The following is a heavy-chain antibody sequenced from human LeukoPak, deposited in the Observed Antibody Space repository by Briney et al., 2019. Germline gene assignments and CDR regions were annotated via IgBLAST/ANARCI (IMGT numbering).Heavy chain of an antibody. J-gene: IGHJ6*03. V-gene: IGHV1-2*02. CDR1: GYTFTGYY. CDR3: ARARNYYGSGLHNYYYYMDV. CDR2: INPNSGRT. D-gene: IGHD3-10*01. Sequence: ASVKVSCKASGYTFTGYYMNWVRQAPGQGLEWMGWINPNSGRTSYARNFQGRVIMTRDTSISTAYMELSRLRSDDTAVYYCARARNYYGSGLHNYYYYMDVWGKGTTVTISS.